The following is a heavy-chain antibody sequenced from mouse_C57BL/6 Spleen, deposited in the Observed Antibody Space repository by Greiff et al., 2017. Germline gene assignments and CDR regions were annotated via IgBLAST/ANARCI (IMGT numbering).Heavy chain of an antibody. V-gene: IGHV1-15*01. Sequence: QVQLQQSGAELVRPGASVTLSCKASGYTFTDYEMHWVKQTPVHGLEWIGAIDPETGGTAYNQKFKGKAILTADKSSSTAYMELRSLTSEDSAVYYCTRYYGSSYVGFADWGQGTLVTVSA. CDR1: GYTFTDYE. D-gene: IGHD1-1*01. CDR2: IDPETGGT. CDR3: TRYYGSSYVGFAD. J-gene: IGHJ3*01.